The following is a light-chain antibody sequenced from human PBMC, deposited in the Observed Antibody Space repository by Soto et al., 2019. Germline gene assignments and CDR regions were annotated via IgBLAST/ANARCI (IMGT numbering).Light chain of an antibody. CDR2: DAS. CDR3: QEYNSYSPWT. CDR1: QSVSNW. V-gene: IGKV1-5*01. J-gene: IGKJ1*01. Sequence: IQVTQSPSTLSASVGDRVTITCRASQSVSNWLAWYQQKPGKAPKLLIYDASSLESGVPSRFSGSGSGTEFTLTISGLQPDDFATYYCQEYNSYSPWTFGQGTKVDIK.